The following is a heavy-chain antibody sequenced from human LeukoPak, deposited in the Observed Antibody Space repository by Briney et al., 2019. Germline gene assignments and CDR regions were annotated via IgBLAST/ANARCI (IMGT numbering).Heavy chain of an antibody. CDR1: GVSISSSSYY. CDR3: AREGARYDSSGYTSNYYYYYYMDV. D-gene: IGHD3-22*01. Sequence: SESLSLTCNVSGVSISSSSYYWGWIRQPPGKGLEWIGSIYSSGSTYYNSSLKSRVTISIDTSKNQVSLKLSSVTAADTAVYYCAREGARYDSSGYTSNYYYYYYMDVWGKGTTVTISS. V-gene: IGHV4-39*07. J-gene: IGHJ6*03. CDR2: IYSSGST.